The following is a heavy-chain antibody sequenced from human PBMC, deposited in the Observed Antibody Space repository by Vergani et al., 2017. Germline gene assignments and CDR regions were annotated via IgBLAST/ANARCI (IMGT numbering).Heavy chain of an antibody. D-gene: IGHD1-7*01. CDR1: GYTFTVSDHY. J-gene: IGHJ4*02. CDR2: INPDSGGT. V-gene: IGHV1-2*02. CDR3: SRGSVRELRGFDY. Sequence: QVQLVQSGTEVKNPGASVKVSCKASGYTFTVSDHYIHWVRQAPGQGLEWMGWINPDSGGTNYAQKFRGRVTLTRDTSITTAYMELRTLTSDDTAVYFCSRGSVRELRGFDYWGQGTLVTVSS.